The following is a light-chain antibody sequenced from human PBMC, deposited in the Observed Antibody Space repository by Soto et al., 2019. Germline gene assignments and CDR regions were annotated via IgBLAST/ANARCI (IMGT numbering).Light chain of an antibody. CDR3: QHYNSYSEA. J-gene: IGKJ1*01. CDR2: KAS. V-gene: IGKV1-5*03. CDR1: QTISSW. Sequence: DIPMTQSPSTLSGSVGDRVTITSRASQTISSWLAWYQQKPGKAPKLLIYKASTLKSGVPSRFSGSGYGTEFNLTISSLQPDDFATYYCQHYNSYSEAFGQGTKVDIK.